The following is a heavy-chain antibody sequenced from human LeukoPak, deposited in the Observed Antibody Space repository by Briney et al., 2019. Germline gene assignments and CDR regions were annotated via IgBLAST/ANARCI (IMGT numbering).Heavy chain of an antibody. CDR2: IWNSGST. Sequence: SQTLSLTCSVSGDSISSRTYYWTWIRQHPEKGLEWIGYIWNSGSTNYNPALKSRVTISVNTSKNQFSLKLTSVTAADTAIYYCARDVSSMFPNWFDPWGQGILVIVSS. J-gene: IGHJ5*02. D-gene: IGHD6-6*01. CDR1: GDSISSRTYY. CDR3: ARDVSSMFPNWFDP. V-gene: IGHV4-31*03.